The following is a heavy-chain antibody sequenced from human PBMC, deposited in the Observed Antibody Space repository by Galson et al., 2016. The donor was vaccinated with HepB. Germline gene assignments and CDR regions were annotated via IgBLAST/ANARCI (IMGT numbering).Heavy chain of an antibody. J-gene: IGHJ6*02. CDR1: GLTFSTNG. CDR3: ARDLGVYNFWSGYTHYGMDV. D-gene: IGHD3-3*01. Sequence: SLRLSCAASGLTFSTNGMHWVRQAPGKGLEWVAIIWYDGSKKYYADSVKGRFTISRDNSKNTLYLQMNSLRAEDTAVYYCARDLGVYNFWSGYTHYGMDVWGQGTTVTVSS. CDR2: IWYDGSKK. V-gene: IGHV3-33*01.